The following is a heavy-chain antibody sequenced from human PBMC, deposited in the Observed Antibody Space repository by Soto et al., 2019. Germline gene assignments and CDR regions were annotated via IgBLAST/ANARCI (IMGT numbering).Heavy chain of an antibody. CDR1: GYNFTSYW. CDR2: IYPGDSDT. Sequence: GESLKISCKGSGYNFTSYWIGWVRQMPGKGLEWMGIIYPGDSDTRYSPSFQGQVTISADKSISTAYLQWSSLKASDTAMYYCATSYCSSTSCPNYYYYYGMDVWGQGTTVTVSS. CDR3: ATSYCSSTSCPNYYYYYGMDV. D-gene: IGHD2-2*01. V-gene: IGHV5-51*01. J-gene: IGHJ6*02.